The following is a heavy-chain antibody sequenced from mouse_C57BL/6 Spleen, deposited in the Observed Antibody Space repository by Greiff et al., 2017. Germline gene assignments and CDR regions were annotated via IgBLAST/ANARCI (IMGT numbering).Heavy chain of an antibody. D-gene: IGHD2-2*01. Sequence: EVQLQQSGPELVKPGASVKISCKASGYTFTDYYMNWVKQSHGQSLEWIGDIHPNNGGTSYNQKFKGKATLTVDKSSSTAYMELHSLTSGDSAVYYCARNGYYYDMDYWGKGTSVTVSS. CDR2: IHPNNGGT. J-gene: IGHJ4*01. V-gene: IGHV1-26*01. CDR3: ARNGYYYDMDY. CDR1: GYTFTDYY.